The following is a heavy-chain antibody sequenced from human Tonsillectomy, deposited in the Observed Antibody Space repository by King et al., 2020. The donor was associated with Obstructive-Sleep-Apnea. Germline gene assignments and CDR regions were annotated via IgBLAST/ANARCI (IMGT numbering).Heavy chain of an antibody. J-gene: IGHJ4*02. Sequence: VQLVESGGGLVQPGGSLRLSCAASGFTFSSYAMSCVRQAPGKGLEWVSTIWGRGVSTYYDDSVKGRFTISRDNSKNTLCLQMNSLRAEDTAVYYCAKERFDLYDYWGQGTLVTVSS. CDR2: IWGRGVST. V-gene: IGHV3-23*04. CDR3: AKERFDLYDY. CDR1: GFTFSSYA. D-gene: IGHD5-12*01.